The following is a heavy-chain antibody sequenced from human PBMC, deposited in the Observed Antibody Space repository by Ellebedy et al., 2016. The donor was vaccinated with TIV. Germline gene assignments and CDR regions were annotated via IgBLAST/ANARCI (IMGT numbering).Heavy chain of an antibody. CDR2: IDTNNGNP. CDR1: GFTLSDYA. J-gene: IGHJ4*02. D-gene: IGHD1/OR15-1a*01. Sequence: AASVKVSCKTSGFTLSDYAMNWVRQAPGRGPEWMGWIDTNNGNPTYVRGLTGRFVFYLDKSIRTTYLQISSLRADDTAVYYCAKGMRGTQNSFDYWGQGTLVTVSS. CDR3: AKGMRGTQNSFDY. V-gene: IGHV7-4-1*02.